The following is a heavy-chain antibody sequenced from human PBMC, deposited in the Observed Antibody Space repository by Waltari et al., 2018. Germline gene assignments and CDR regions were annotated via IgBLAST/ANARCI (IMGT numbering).Heavy chain of an antibody. Sequence: QVQLVQSGAEVKKPGASVKVSCKASGYTFISYYLHWVRQAPGQGLEWMGIINPSGGSTTYAQKFQGRVTMTRDTSTNTVYMELSSLRSEDTVVYYCARGGRYYPEYWGQGTLVTVSS. D-gene: IGHD3-16*01. J-gene: IGHJ4*02. CDR3: ARGGRYYPEY. CDR1: GYTFISYY. CDR2: INPSGGST. V-gene: IGHV1-46*01.